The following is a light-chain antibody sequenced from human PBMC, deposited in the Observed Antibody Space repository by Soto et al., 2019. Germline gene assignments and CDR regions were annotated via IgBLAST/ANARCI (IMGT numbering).Light chain of an antibody. Sequence: QSALTQPASVSGSPGQSITISCTGTSSDVGGYKYVSWYQQHPDKAPKLIIFEVSNRPSGVPHRFSGSKSGNAASLTISGLQAEDEADYYCSSFTTSHTYVFGTGTKLTVL. CDR3: SSFTTSHTYV. V-gene: IGLV2-14*01. J-gene: IGLJ1*01. CDR2: EVS. CDR1: SSDVGGYKY.